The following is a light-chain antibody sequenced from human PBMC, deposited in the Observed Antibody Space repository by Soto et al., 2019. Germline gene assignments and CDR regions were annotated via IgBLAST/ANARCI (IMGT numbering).Light chain of an antibody. Sequence: DIVLTQSPGTLSLSPGERATLSCRASQSVSSNYLAWYQQKPGQAPRLLIYSASTRATGIPDRFSGSGSGTDFTLTISSLEPEDFAVYYCQQYGTSPPTFGQGTKVDIK. V-gene: IGKV3-20*01. CDR1: QSVSSNY. CDR3: QQYGTSPPT. J-gene: IGKJ1*01. CDR2: SAS.